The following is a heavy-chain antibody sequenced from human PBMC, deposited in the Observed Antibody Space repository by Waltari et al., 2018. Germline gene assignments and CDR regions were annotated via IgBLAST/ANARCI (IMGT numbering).Heavy chain of an antibody. J-gene: IGHJ6*04. V-gene: IGHV3-53*01. CDR2: IYSGGTT. CDR3: ARDWLGPGGVPDV. D-gene: IGHD3-10*01. Sequence: ELVESGGGVIQPGGSLRLPWLAFGLAVSNAHSRWVGTAPGKGLWWVSIIYSGGTTYYADSVKGRFTISRDNSKNTVYLQMNSLRAEDTAVYYCARDWLGPGGVPDVWGKGTTVTVSS. CDR1: GLAVSNAH.